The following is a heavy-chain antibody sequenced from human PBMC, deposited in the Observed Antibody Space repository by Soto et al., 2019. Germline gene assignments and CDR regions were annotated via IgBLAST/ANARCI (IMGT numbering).Heavy chain of an antibody. CDR1: GFIFSNYG. CDR3: ARESEDLTSNFDY. J-gene: IGHJ4*02. CDR2: ISRDGSTE. V-gene: IGHV3-30*03. Sequence: GGSLRLSCAASGFIFSNYGMHWVRQAPGKGLEWVAVISRDGSTEYYGDSMKGRFTISRDNAKNSLYLEMNSLRAEDTAVYYCARESEDLTSNFDYWGQGTLVTVSS.